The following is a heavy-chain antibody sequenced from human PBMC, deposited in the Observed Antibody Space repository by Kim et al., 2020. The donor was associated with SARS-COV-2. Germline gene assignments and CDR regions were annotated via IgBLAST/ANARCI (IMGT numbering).Heavy chain of an antibody. CDR3: ARLGGYHYYYYMDV. V-gene: IGHV4-39*01. CDR1: GGSISSSSYY. D-gene: IGHD3-16*02. J-gene: IGHJ6*03. CDR2: IYYSGST. Sequence: SETLSLTCTVSGGSISSSSYYWGWIRQPPGKGLEWIGSIYYSGSTYYNPSLKSRVTISVDTSKNQFSLKLSSVTAADTAVYYCARLGGYHYYYYMDVWG.